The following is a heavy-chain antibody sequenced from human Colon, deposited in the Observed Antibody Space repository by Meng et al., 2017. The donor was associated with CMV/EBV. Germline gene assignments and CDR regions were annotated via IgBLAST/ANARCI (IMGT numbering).Heavy chain of an antibody. CDR1: GGSINSYY. CDR2: IDNSGTT. V-gene: IGHV4-59*01. J-gene: IGHJ4*02. Sequence: SETLSLTCTVSGGSINSYYWSWIRQPPGKGLEWIAYIDNSGTTKYNPYLKSRVTISVDSSKNQFSLKVSSVTAADTAMYYCARDGRCSRGGGSCLDYWGQGTLVTVSS. CDR3: ARDGRCSRGGGSCLDY. D-gene: IGHD2-15*01.